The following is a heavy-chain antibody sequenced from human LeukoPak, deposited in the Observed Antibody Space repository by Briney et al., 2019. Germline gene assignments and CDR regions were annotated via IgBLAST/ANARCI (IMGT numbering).Heavy chain of an antibody. V-gene: IGHV1-2*02. J-gene: IGHJ4*02. CDR1: GYTFTGHY. Sequence: ASVKVSCKASGYTFTGHYIHWVRQAPGQGLEWMGWINPNSGGTKYAQKFQGRVTITRNTSISTAYMELSSLRSEDTAVYYCAREDYYDSGSNDYWGQGTLVTVSS. CDR3: AREDYYDSGSNDY. CDR2: INPNSGGT. D-gene: IGHD3-22*01.